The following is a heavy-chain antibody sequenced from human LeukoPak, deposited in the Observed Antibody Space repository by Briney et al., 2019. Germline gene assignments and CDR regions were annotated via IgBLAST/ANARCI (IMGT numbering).Heavy chain of an antibody. CDR3: AREKDIVVVPAAGFDP. V-gene: IGHV3-7*01. CDR1: GFTFSSYW. Sequence: PGGSLRLSCAASGFTFSSYWMSWVRQAPGKGLEWVANIKQDGSEKYYVDSVKGRFTISRDNAKNSLYLQMNSLRAEDTAVYYCAREKDIVVVPAAGFDPWGQGTLVTVSS. J-gene: IGHJ5*02. D-gene: IGHD2-2*01. CDR2: IKQDGSEK.